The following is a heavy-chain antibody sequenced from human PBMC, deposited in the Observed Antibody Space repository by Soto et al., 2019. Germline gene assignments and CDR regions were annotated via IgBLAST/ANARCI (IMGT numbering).Heavy chain of an antibody. CDR1: GYGFTSYW. J-gene: IGHJ6*02. Sequence: PGESLKISCKGSGYGFTSYWIGWVRQMPGKGLEWMGIIYPGDSDTRYSPSFQGQVTISAYKSISTPYLQWSSLKSSDTAMYYCASRGCSSTSCYLGYYYYGMDVWGQGTTVTV. CDR3: ASRGCSSTSCYLGYYYYGMDV. V-gene: IGHV5-51*01. CDR2: IYPGDSDT. D-gene: IGHD2-2*01.